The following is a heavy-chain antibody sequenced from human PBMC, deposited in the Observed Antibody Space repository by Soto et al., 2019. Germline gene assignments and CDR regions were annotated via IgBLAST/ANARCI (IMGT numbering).Heavy chain of an antibody. D-gene: IGHD3-10*01. CDR2: ITPILGTP. CDR3: VRGGSGSRGDY. Sequence: QVQLVQSGAEMKKPGSSVTVSCKTSGGAFSNFAVSWVRQAPGQGLEWVEGITPILGTPSYAQKFQGRVTITADVSTTSAYMEITSLTSEDTALYYCVRGGSGSRGDYWGQGTLVTVSS. CDR1: GGAFSNFA. V-gene: IGHV1-69*01. J-gene: IGHJ4*02.